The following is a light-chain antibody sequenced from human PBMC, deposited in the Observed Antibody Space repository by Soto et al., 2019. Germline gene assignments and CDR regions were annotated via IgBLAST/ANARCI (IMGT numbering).Light chain of an antibody. V-gene: IGKV1-5*01. CDR1: QSISSW. Sequence: DIQMTHSPSTLSASVGDRVTITCRASQSISSWLAWYQQKPGKAPKLLIYDASSLESGVPSRFSGSGSGTDFTLTISNLQPEDFATYYCQQLNAYPLTFGQGTLLEIK. J-gene: IGKJ5*01. CDR3: QQLNAYPLT. CDR2: DAS.